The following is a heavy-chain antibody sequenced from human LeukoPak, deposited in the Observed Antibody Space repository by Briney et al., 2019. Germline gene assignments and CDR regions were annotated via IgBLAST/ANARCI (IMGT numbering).Heavy chain of an antibody. CDR1: GFTFSSYW. Sequence: GGSLRLSCAASGFTFSSYWMHWVRQAPGKGLVWVSRINSDGSSTSCAASVKGRFTISRNKAKNHLYLQMNSLRAEDTAVYYCARVPILWGQGTLDTVSS. V-gene: IGHV3-74*01. J-gene: IGHJ4*02. CDR2: INSDGSST. CDR3: ARVPIL.